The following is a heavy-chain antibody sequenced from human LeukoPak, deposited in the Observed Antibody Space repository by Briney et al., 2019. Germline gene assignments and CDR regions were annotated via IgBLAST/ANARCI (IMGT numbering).Heavy chain of an antibody. V-gene: IGHV3-30*18. D-gene: IGHD3-16*01. CDR1: GFTFSSYG. CDR2: ISYDGSNK. CDR3: GKGVGSYGMDV. J-gene: IGHJ6*02. Sequence: PGGSLRLSCAASGFTFSSYGMHWVRQAPGKGLEWVAVISYDGSNKYYADSVKGRFTISRDNSKNTLYLQMNSLRAEDTAVYYWGKGVGSYGMDVWGQGTTVTVSS.